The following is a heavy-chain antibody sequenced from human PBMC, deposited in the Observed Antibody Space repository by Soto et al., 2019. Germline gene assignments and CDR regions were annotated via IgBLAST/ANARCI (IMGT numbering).Heavy chain of an antibody. CDR2: IYYSGNT. D-gene: IGHD3-22*01. CDR3: ARDWHYYDSSGYPRVYGMDV. CDR1: GGSISPYY. J-gene: IGHJ6*02. Sequence: QVQLQESGPGLVKPSETLSLTCTVSGGSISPYYWSWIRQPPGKGLEWLGYIYYSGNTEYNPSLKSRVTISVDTSKIQFSLKLSSVTAADTAVYYCARDWHYYDSSGYPRVYGMDVWGQGTTVTVSS. V-gene: IGHV4-59*01.